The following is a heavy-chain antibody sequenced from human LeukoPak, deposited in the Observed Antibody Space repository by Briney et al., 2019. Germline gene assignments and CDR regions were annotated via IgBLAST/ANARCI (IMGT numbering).Heavy chain of an antibody. D-gene: IGHD6-19*01. CDR3: AKPGPYSSGWYEGY. V-gene: IGHV3-23*01. CDR2: ISGSGGGT. Sequence: PGGSLRLSCAASGFTFSSYAMNWVRQAPGEGLDWVSAISGSGGGTYYADSVKGRFTISRDNSKNTLYLQMNSLRAEDTAVYYCAKPGPYSSGWYEGYWGQGSLVTVSS. CDR1: GFTFSSYA. J-gene: IGHJ4*02.